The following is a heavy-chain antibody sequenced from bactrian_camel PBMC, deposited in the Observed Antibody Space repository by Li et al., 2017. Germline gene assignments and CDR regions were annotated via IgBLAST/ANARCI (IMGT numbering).Heavy chain of an antibody. CDR1: GNAYSSYC. CDR2: HDSDGAT. Sequence: HVQLVESGGGSAYAGGSLSLSCAASGNAYSSYCMGWFRQAPGKEREGVAQHDSDGATSYTEPVKGRFTISQDNVNNTVYLQMNSLKPEDTATYYCAADRDVNVPPSLVLDSSRFHNWGQGTQVTVS. CDR3: AADRDVNVPPSLVLDSSRFHN. V-gene: IGHV3S53*01. J-gene: IGHJ4*01.